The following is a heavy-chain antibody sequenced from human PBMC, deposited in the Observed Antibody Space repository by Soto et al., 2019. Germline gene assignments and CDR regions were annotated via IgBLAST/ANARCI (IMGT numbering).Heavy chain of an antibody. CDR3: AREGGAYCSSTSCRFDY. V-gene: IGHV1-69*13. Sequence: SVKVSCKASGSTFSSYAISWVRQAPGQGLEWMGGIIPIFGTANYAQKFQGRVTITADESTSTAYMELSSLRSEDTAVYYCAREGGAYCSSTSCRFDYWGQGTLVTSPQ. D-gene: IGHD2-2*01. CDR1: GSTFSSYA. J-gene: IGHJ4*02. CDR2: IIPIFGTA.